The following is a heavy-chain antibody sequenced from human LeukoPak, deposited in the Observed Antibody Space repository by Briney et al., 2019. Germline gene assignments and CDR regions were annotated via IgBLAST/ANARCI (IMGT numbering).Heavy chain of an antibody. CDR2: MNPYSGGT. CDR1: GYTFIAYY. Sequence: ASVKVSCNTSGYTFIAYYMHWVRQAPGPGREWIGWMNPYSGGTNYAQKFQGWVTMTRDTSINTAYMEVSRLRSDDTAVYYCARDGLRGYTYGRNYSYFYYLDVWGKGTTVTISS. D-gene: IGHD5-18*01. J-gene: IGHJ6*03. V-gene: IGHV1-2*04. CDR3: ARDGLRGYTYGRNYSYFYYLDV.